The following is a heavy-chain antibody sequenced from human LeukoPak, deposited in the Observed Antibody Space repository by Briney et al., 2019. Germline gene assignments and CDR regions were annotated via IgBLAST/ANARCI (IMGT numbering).Heavy chain of an antibody. CDR3: ASYYYDSSGYYSFDY. D-gene: IGHD3-22*01. CDR1: GGTFSSYA. CDR2: IIPIFGTA. J-gene: IGHJ4*02. V-gene: IGHV1-69*13. Sequence: SVKVSCKASGGTFSSYAISWVRQAPGQGLEWMGGIIPIFGTANYAQKFQGRVTITADESTSTAYMELSSLRSEDTAVYYCASYYYDSSGYYSFDYWGQGTLVTVSS.